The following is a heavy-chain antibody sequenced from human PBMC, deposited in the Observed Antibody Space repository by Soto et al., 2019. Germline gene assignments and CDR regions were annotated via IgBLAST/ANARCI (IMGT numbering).Heavy chain of an antibody. CDR1: GFTFRSKG. CDR3: AEDKATIVVDAPGDFDY. V-gene: IGHV3-30*18. Sequence: PGGSLRLSCAASGFTFRSKGMHWVRQAPGKGLEWVAVITYDGSNKYYADSVKGRFTISRDNSKNTLYLQMNSLRAEDTVVYYCAEDKATIVVDAPGDFDYWVQGTLVTVSS. CDR2: ITYDGSNK. D-gene: IGHD3-22*01. J-gene: IGHJ4*02.